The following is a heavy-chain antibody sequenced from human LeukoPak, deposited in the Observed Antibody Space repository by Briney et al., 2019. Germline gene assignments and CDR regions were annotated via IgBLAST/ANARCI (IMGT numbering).Heavy chain of an antibody. Sequence: SETLSLTCTVSGGSISSYYWSWIRQPPGKGLEWIGYIYYSGSTNYNPTLKSRVTISVDTSKNQFSLKLSSVTAADTAVYYCARAYCGGDCYSPLDAFDIWGQGTMVTVSS. CDR2: IYYSGST. J-gene: IGHJ3*02. CDR3: ARAYCGGDCYSPLDAFDI. CDR1: GGSISSYY. D-gene: IGHD2-21*02. V-gene: IGHV4-59*08.